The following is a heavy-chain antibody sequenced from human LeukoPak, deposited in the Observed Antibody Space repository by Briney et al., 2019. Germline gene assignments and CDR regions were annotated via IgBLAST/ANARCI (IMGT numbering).Heavy chain of an antibody. D-gene: IGHD3-3*01. CDR1: GFTFSSYW. Sequence: GGSLRLSCAASGFTFSSYWMSWVRQAPGKGMEWVANIKQDGSEKYYVDSVKGRFTISRDNAKNSLYLQMNSLRAEDTAVYYCARDGWSGYLFYYYYGMDVWGQGTTVTVSS. CDR2: IKQDGSEK. J-gene: IGHJ6*02. V-gene: IGHV3-7*01. CDR3: ARDGWSGYLFYYYYGMDV.